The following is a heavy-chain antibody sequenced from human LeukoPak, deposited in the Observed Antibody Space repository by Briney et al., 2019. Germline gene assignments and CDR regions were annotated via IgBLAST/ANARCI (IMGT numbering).Heavy chain of an antibody. D-gene: IGHD3-22*01. J-gene: IGHJ4*02. CDR3: ARLYDSSGRKVDY. CDR2: INHSRST. V-gene: IGHV4-34*01. CDR1: GGSFSGYY. Sequence: SETLSLTCAVYGGSFSGYYWSWIRQPPGKGLEWIGEINHSRSTNYNPSLKSRVTISVDTSKNQFSLKLSSVTAADTAVYYCARLYDSSGRKVDYWGQGILVTVSS.